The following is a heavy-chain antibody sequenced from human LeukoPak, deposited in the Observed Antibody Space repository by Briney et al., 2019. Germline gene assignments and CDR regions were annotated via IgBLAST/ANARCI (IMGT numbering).Heavy chain of an antibody. V-gene: IGHV5-51*01. CDR1: GYSFTNYW. Sequence: GESLKISCKGSGYSFTNYWIGWVRQMPGKGLEWMAFIYPGNSDTRYSPSFRGQVTISAAKSVISAYLQWSSLKASDTAMYYCVRWSGSYGGFYFDYWGQGNMVTVSS. CDR3: VRWSGSYGGFYFDY. CDR2: IYPGNSDT. D-gene: IGHD1-26*01. J-gene: IGHJ4*02.